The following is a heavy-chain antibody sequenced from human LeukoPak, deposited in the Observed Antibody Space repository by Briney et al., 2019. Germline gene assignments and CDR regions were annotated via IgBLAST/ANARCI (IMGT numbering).Heavy chain of an antibody. CDR2: ISGSGGST. D-gene: IGHD1-26*01. V-gene: IGHV3-23*01. CDR1: GFTFSSHA. Sequence: GGSLRVSCAASGFTFSSHAMSWVRQAPGKGLEWVSAISGSGGSTYYADSVKGRFTISRDNSKNTLYLQMNSLRAEDTAVYYCAKDSRWELRPVNYWGQGTLVTVSS. CDR3: AKDSRWELRPVNY. J-gene: IGHJ4*02.